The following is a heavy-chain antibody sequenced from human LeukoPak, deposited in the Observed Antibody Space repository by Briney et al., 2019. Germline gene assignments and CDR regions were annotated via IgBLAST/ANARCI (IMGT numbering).Heavy chain of an antibody. CDR1: GYSFTSYW. J-gene: IGHJ5*02. CDR3: ARHNIPSAISAADP. V-gene: IGHV5-51*01. D-gene: IGHD6-13*01. Sequence: GESQKISCKGSGYSFTSYWIGWVRQMPGKGLEWMGIIYPGDSDTRYSPSFQGQVTISADKSISTAYLQWSSLQASDTAMYYCARHNIPSAISAADPWGQGTLVTVSS. CDR2: IYPGDSDT.